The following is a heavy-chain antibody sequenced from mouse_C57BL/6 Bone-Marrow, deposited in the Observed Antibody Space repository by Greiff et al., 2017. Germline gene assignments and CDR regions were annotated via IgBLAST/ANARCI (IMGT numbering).Heavy chain of an antibody. J-gene: IGHJ3*01. D-gene: IGHD2-4*01. CDR3: AKKATSYYDYEFAY. CDR1: GFSLTSYG. V-gene: IGHV2-4*01. CDR2: IWSGGST. Sequence: QVQLKQSGPGLVQPSQSLSITCTVSGFSLTSYGVHWVRQPPGKGLEWLGVIWSGGSTDYNAAFISRLSISKDNSKCQVFFKMNSLQADDTAIYYCAKKATSYYDYEFAYWGQGTLVTVSA.